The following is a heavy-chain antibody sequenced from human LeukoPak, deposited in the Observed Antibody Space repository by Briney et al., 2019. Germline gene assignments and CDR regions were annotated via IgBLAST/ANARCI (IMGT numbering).Heavy chain of an antibody. V-gene: IGHV4-34*01. Sequence: NPSETLSLTCAVYGGSFSGYYWSWIRQPPGKGLEWIGEINQSGTTNYNPSLTSRVTISIDTSKNQFSLKLCSLTAADTAVYYCASSRGYSSSLWYYYMDVWGKGTTVTVSS. CDR3: ASSRGYSSSLWYYYMDV. J-gene: IGHJ6*03. D-gene: IGHD6-13*01. CDR2: INQSGTT. CDR1: GGSFSGYY.